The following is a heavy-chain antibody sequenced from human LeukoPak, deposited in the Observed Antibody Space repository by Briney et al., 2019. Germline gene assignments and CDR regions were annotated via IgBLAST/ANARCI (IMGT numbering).Heavy chain of an antibody. CDR1: GFTFSSYW. D-gene: IGHD3-3*01. CDR3: ARESILEWLLRSENDAFDI. Sequence: GGSLRLSCAASGFTFSSYWMHWVRQAPGKGLVWVSRINSDGSSTSYADSVKGRFTISRDNAKNSLYLQMNSLRAEDTAVYYCARESILEWLLRSENDAFDIWGQGTMVTVSS. CDR2: INSDGSST. J-gene: IGHJ3*02. V-gene: IGHV3-74*01.